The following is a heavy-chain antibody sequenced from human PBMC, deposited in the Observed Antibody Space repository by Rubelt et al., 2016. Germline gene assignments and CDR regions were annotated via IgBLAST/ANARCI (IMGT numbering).Heavy chain of an antibody. Sequence: VRQAPGKGLEWVSAISGSGGSTYYADSVKGRFTISRDNSKNTLYLQMNSLRAEDTAVYYCAKAYGSGSYGGFNYYYGMDVWGQGTTVTVSS. D-gene: IGHD3-10*01. V-gene: IGHV3-23*01. J-gene: IGHJ6*02. CDR2: ISGSGGST. CDR3: AKAYGSGSYGGFNYYYGMDV.